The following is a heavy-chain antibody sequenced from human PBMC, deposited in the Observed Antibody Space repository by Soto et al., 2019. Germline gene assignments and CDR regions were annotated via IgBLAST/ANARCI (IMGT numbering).Heavy chain of an antibody. D-gene: IGHD6-6*01. CDR3: AREGCSSRSYYGMDV. CDR1: GFTFSDYY. J-gene: IGHJ6*02. Sequence: QVQLVESGGGLVKPGGSLRLSCAASGFTFSDYYMSWIRQAPGKGLEWVSYISSSSSYTNYADSVKGRFTISRDNAKNSLVLQKNRLRAEDTAVYYCAREGCSSRSYYGMDVWGQGTTVTVSS. V-gene: IGHV3-11*05. CDR2: ISSSSSYT.